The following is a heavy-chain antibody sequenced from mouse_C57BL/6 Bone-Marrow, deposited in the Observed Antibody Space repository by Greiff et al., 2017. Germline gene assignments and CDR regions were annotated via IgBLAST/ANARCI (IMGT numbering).Heavy chain of an antibody. D-gene: IGHD2-1*01. Sequence: VQLQQSGPVLVKPGPSVKISCKASGFKFTAYYMHWVKQSHGKSLEWIGLVYPYNGGTSYNQKFKGKATLTVDTSSSTAYMELNSLTSEDSAVYYCARWVYGNYPYYAMDYWGQGTSVTVSS. J-gene: IGHJ4*01. CDR3: ARWVYGNYPYYAMDY. V-gene: IGHV1-36*01. CDR2: VYPYNGGT. CDR1: GFKFTAYY.